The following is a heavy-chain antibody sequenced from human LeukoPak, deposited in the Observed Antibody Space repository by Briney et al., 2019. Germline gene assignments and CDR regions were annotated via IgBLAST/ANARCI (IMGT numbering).Heavy chain of an antibody. J-gene: IGHJ6*02. CDR2: ISSNGGST. CDR3: ARTTMIVAPSYGMDV. V-gene: IGHV3-64*01. CDR1: GFTLSSYA. D-gene: IGHD3-22*01. Sequence: GGSLRLSCAASGFTLSSYAMHWVRQAPGKGLEYVSGISSNGGSTYYANSVKGRFTISRDNSKNTLYLQMGSLRAEDMAVYYCARTTMIVAPSYGMDVWGQGTTVTVSS.